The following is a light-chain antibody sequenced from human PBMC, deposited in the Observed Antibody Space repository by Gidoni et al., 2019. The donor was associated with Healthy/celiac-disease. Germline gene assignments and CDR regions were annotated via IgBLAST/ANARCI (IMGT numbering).Light chain of an antibody. CDR2: DAS. CDR1: QSISSW. J-gene: IGKJ1*01. Sequence: DIQMTQSPSTLSASVGDRVTITCRASQSISSWLAWYQQKPGKAPKLLIYDASSLESGVTSSFSGSGSGTEFTLTISSLQPDDFATYYCQQYNSYPWTFGQGTKVEIK. V-gene: IGKV1-5*01. CDR3: QQYNSYPWT.